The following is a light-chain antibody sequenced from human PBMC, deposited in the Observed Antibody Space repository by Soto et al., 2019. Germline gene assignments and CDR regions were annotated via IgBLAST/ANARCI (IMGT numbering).Light chain of an antibody. V-gene: IGKV4-1*01. CDR2: WAS. CDR3: HQYYSAPWT. J-gene: IGKJ1*01. CDR1: QSVLYSPNNKNY. Sequence: DIVMTQSPDSLAVALGERATINCKSSQSVLYSPNNKNYLAWFQQKPGQPPKVVIYWASIRESGVPDRFSGSGSGTDFTLTISSLQAEDVAVYYCHQYYSAPWTFGQGTKVEIK.